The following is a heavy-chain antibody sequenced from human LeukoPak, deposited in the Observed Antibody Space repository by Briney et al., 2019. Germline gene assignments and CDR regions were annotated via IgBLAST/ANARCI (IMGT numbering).Heavy chain of an antibody. J-gene: IGHJ3*02. CDR1: GFTFSSYA. D-gene: IGHD3-22*01. CDR3: AKAPYYYDSSGHAFDI. CDR2: ISGSGGST. V-gene: IGHV3-23*01. Sequence: GSLRLSCAASGFTFSSYAMSWVRQAPGKGLEWVSAISGSGGSTYYADSVKGRFTISRDNSKNTLYLQMNSLRAEDTAVYYCAKAPYYYDSSGHAFDIWGQGTMVTVSS.